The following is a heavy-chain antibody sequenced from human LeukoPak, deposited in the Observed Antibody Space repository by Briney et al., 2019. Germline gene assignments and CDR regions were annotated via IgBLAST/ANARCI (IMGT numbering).Heavy chain of an antibody. CDR3: ARVFVGIGNWFDP. Sequence: SETLSLTCTVSGYSISSGYYWGWIRQPPGKGLEWIGSIYHSGSTYYNPSLKSRVTISVDTSKNQFSLKLSSVTAADTAVYYCARVFVGIGNWFDPWGQGTLVTVSS. CDR2: IYHSGST. V-gene: IGHV4-38-2*02. CDR1: GYSISSGYY. J-gene: IGHJ5*02. D-gene: IGHD3-16*01.